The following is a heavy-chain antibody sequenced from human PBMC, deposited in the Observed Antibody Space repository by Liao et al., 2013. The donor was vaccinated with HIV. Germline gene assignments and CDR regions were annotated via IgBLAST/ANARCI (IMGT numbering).Heavy chain of an antibody. D-gene: IGHD6-13*01. J-gene: IGHJ2*01. CDR2: IYYRGTT. CDR3: ARDWRVAAAPSWYFDL. Sequence: QVQLQESGPGLVKPSETLSLTCNVSGGSISSSDYYWGWIRQPPGKGLEWLGSIYYRGTTYYNSSLKSRVTISVDTSKNQFSLKLSSVTAADTAVYYCARDWRVAAAPSWYFDLWGRGTLVTVSS. V-gene: IGHV4-39*07. CDR1: GGSISSSDYY.